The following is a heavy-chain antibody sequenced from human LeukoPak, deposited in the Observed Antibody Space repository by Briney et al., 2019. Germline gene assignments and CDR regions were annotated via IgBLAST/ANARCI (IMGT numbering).Heavy chain of an antibody. CDR2: FYYSGST. Sequence: PSVTLSLTCTVSGGSISRDYWRWLPQPPGKGREWIGYFYYSGSTKYNPSLKSRVTISVDTSKNQFSLKLSSVTAADTAVYYCARVRYSSGWYSYCFDYWGQGTLVTVSS. CDR1: GGSISRDY. J-gene: IGHJ4*02. CDR3: ARVRYSSGWYSYCFDY. D-gene: IGHD6-19*01. V-gene: IGHV4-59*01.